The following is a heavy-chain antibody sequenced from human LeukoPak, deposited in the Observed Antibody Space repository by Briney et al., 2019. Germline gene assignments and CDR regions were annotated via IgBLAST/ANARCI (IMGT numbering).Heavy chain of an antibody. CDR3: TRGQSYCGADCYSD. D-gene: IGHD2-21*02. J-gene: IGHJ4*02. Sequence: GSLRLSRAASGFSVSSYYMSWVRQPPGKGLEWVSVMYTGGGRYYGDSVKGRFTISRDNSKNTVFLQMNSLRVEDTALYYCTRGQSYCGADCYSDWGQGTLVTVSS. CDR1: GFSVSSYY. CDR2: MYTGGGR. V-gene: IGHV3-66*01.